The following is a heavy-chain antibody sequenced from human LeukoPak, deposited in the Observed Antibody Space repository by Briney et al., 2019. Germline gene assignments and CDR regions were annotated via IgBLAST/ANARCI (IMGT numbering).Heavy chain of an antibody. J-gene: IGHJ4*02. D-gene: IGHD6-19*01. CDR2: IYSGGST. Sequence: GGSLRLSCAASGFTVGSNYMSWVRQAPGKGLEWVSVIYSGGSTYYADSVKGRFTISRDISKNTLYLQMNSLRAEDTAVYYCASLVGGSGWTGYYFDYWGQGTLVTVSS. CDR3: ASLVGGSGWTGYYFDY. V-gene: IGHV3-53*01. CDR1: GFTVGSNY.